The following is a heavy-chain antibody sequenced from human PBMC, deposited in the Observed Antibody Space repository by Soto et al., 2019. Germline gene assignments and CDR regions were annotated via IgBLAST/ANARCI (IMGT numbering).Heavy chain of an antibody. CDR3: AKDSAGGISDFDY. V-gene: IGHV3-30*18. Sequence: GGSLRLSCAASGFTFSSYGMHWVRQAPGKGLEWVAVISYDGSNKYYADSVKGRFTISRDNSKNTLYLQMNSLRAEDTAVYYCAKDSAGGISDFDYWGQGTLVTVSS. D-gene: IGHD3-16*01. CDR2: ISYDGSNK. CDR1: GFTFSSYG. J-gene: IGHJ4*02.